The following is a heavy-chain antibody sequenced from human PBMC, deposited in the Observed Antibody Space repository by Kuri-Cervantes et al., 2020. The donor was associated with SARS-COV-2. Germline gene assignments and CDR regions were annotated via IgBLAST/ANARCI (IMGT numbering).Heavy chain of an antibody. Sequence: GESLKISCAASGFTFSSYAMSWVRQAPGKGLEWVSAISGSGGSTYYADSVKGRFTISRDNSKNTLYLQMNSLRAEDTAVYYCARDLLNYYDSSGYDYWGQGTLVTVSS. J-gene: IGHJ4*02. CDR3: ARDLLNYYDSSGYDY. CDR1: GFTFSSYA. V-gene: IGHV3-23*01. CDR2: ISGSGGST. D-gene: IGHD3-22*01.